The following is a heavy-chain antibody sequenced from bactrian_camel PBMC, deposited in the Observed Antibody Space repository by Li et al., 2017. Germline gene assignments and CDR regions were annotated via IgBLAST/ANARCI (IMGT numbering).Heavy chain of an antibody. CDR1: RNTIAGYC. V-gene: IGHV3S66*01. CDR2: IWTADHTT. J-gene: IGHJ4*01. D-gene: IGHD1*01. Sequence: DVQLVESGGESVQAGLSLKLSCAVSRNTIAGYCMAWFRQAPGKEREGVANIWTADHTTYYADSVRGRFTISHDSATNTMYLQMNNVKPEDTAMYFCAADLRCPWGKDDAIWGQGTQVTVS. CDR3: AADLRCPWGKDDAI.